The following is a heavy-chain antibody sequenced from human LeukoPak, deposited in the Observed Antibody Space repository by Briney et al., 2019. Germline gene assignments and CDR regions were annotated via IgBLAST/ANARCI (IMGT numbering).Heavy chain of an antibody. J-gene: IGHJ4*02. CDR2: IYYSGST. D-gene: IGHD5-12*01. V-gene: IGHV4-59*01. CDR3: ARGATTKGYYFDY. Sequence: PSETLSHTRTVSGGSISSYYWSWIRQPPGKGLEWIGYIYYSGSTNYNPSLKSRVTISVDTSKNQFSLKLSSVTAADTAVYYCARGATTKGYYFDYWGQGTLVTVSS. CDR1: GGSISSYY.